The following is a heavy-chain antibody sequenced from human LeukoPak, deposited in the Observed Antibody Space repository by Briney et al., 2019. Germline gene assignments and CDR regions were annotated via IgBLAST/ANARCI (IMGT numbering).Heavy chain of an antibody. CDR2: IKQDGSEK. Sequence: GGSLRLSCAASGFTFSNAWTSWVRQAPGKGLEWVANIKQDGSEKYYVDSVKGRFTISRDNAKNSLYLQMNSLRAEDTAVYYCARGGSGSSPLMRGYYYYYYMDVWGKGTTVTISS. CDR3: ARGGSGSSPLMRGYYYYYYMDV. D-gene: IGHD3-10*01. CDR1: GFTFSNAW. J-gene: IGHJ6*03. V-gene: IGHV3-7*01.